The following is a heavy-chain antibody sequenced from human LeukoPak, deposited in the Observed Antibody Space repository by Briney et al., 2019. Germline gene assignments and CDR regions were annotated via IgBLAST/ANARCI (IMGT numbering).Heavy chain of an antibody. D-gene: IGHD5-12*01. CDR3: AKADHVATTTPDY. CDR1: GFTFSSYA. Sequence: GGSLRLSCAASGFTFSSYAMSWVRQAPGKGLEWVSAISGSGGSTYYADSVKGRFTISRDNSKNTLCLQMNSLRAEDTAVYYCAKADHVATTTPDYWGQGTLVTVSS. V-gene: IGHV3-23*01. J-gene: IGHJ4*02. CDR2: ISGSGGST.